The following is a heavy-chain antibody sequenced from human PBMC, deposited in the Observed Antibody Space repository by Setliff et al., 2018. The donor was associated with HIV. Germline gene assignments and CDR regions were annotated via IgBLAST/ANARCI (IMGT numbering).Heavy chain of an antibody. CDR2: IRSSGDNT. J-gene: IGHJ4*02. Sequence: GGSLRLSCAASGFTFSSYAMTWVRQAPGKGLEWVSSIRSSGDNTDYADSVKGRFTISRDNYESMLYLQMNSLRAEDTAVYYCARGPYYYDSSGPFDYWGQGTLVTVSS. CDR1: GFTFSSYA. D-gene: IGHD3-22*01. V-gene: IGHV3-23*01. CDR3: ARGPYYYDSSGPFDY.